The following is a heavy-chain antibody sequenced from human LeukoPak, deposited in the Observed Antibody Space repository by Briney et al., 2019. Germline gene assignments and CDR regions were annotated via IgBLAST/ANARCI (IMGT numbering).Heavy chain of an antibody. CDR1: GFTFRNYA. CDR3: ARAYNNGWYNFDH. Sequence: GGSLRLTCAASGFTFRNYAMSGVRQAPGRGLEWVSVISDSGGSTYYADSVKGRFTISRDNAKNSLYLQMNSLRADDTAIYFCARAYNNGWYNFDHWGQGTLVTVSS. D-gene: IGHD6-19*01. J-gene: IGHJ4*02. CDR2: ISDSGGST. V-gene: IGHV3-23*01.